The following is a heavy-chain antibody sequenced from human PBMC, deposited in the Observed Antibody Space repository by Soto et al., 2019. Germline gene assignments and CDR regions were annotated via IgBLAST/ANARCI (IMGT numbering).Heavy chain of an antibody. J-gene: IGHJ6*02. V-gene: IGHV3-33*01. CDR3: ATDRITLVRYNYYYQYGMDV. CDR1: GFTFSSYG. D-gene: IGHD3-10*01. Sequence: PGGSLRLSCAASGFTFSSYGIHWVRQAPGKGLEWVAVIWYDGSNKYYADSVKGRFTISRDNSKNTLYLQMNSLRAEDTAVYYCATDRITLVRYNYYYQYGMDVWGQGTTVTVSS. CDR2: IWYDGSNK.